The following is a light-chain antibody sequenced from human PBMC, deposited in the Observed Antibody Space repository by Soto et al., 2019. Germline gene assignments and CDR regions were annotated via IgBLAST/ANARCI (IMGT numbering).Light chain of an antibody. CDR1: QSVSSN. CDR2: GAS. CDR3: QQYGSSPLT. Sequence: EIVLSQSPATLSLSQGERATLSCRASQSVSSNLAWYQQKPGQAPRLLIYGASSRATGIPDRFSGSGSGTDFTLTISRLEPEDFAVYYCQQYGSSPLTFGGGSNVDIK. V-gene: IGKV3-20*01. J-gene: IGKJ4*01.